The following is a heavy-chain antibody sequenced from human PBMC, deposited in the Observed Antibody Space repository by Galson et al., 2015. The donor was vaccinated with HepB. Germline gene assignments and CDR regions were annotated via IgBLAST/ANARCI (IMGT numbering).Heavy chain of an antibody. D-gene: IGHD3-10*01. V-gene: IGHV5-51*01. CDR1: GSSFTSYW. J-gene: IGHJ3*02. CDR2: IYPGDSDT. CDR3: ARLGKGITMARGAFDI. Sequence: QSGAEVKKPGESLKISCKGSGSSFTSYWIGWVRQMPGKGLEWMGIIYPGDSDTRYSPSFQGQVTISADKSISTAYLQWSSLKASDTAMYYCARLGKGITMARGAFDIWGQGTMVTVSS.